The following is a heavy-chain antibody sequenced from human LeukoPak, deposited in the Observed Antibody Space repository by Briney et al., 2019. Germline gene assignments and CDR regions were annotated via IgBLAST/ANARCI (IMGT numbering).Heavy chain of an antibody. D-gene: IGHD1/OR15-1a*01. Sequence: SETLSLTCSVSIGSISSSKWWSWVRQSPVKGLEWIGEVYLYGTTNYNPSFTSRVTMSVDRSRNQFSLKLTSVTAADTAVYYCARQKWEQQGRDYYFNGLDVWGPGTTVIVSS. J-gene: IGHJ6*02. CDR2: VYLYGTT. CDR3: ARQKWEQQGRDYYFNGLDV. V-gene: IGHV4-4*02. CDR1: IGSISSSKW.